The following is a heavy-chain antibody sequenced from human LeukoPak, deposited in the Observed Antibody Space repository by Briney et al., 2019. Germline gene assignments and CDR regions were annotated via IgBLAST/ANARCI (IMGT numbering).Heavy chain of an antibody. Sequence: SQTLSLTCTVSGGSISSSDYYWSWIRQPPGKGLEWIGYIYYSGSTSYNPSLKSRVTISVDTSKNQFSLKLTSVTAADTAVYYCARGLDAHNAFDIWGQGTMVTVSS. CDR1: GGSISSSDYY. J-gene: IGHJ3*02. CDR2: IYYSGST. CDR3: ARGLDAHNAFDI. D-gene: IGHD3-9*01. V-gene: IGHV4-30-4*01.